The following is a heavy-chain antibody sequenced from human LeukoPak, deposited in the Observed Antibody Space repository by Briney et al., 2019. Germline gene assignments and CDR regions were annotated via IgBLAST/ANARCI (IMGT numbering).Heavy chain of an antibody. J-gene: IGHJ4*02. Sequence: SETLSLTSTVSGGSISSSSYYWGWIRQPPGKGLEWIGSIYYSGSTYYNPSLKSRVTISVDTSKNQFSLKLSSVTAADTAVYYCARSITMIVVVTPYYFDYWGQGTLVTVSS. D-gene: IGHD3-22*01. CDR1: GGSISSSSYY. CDR3: ARSITMIVVVTPYYFDY. CDR2: IYYSGST. V-gene: IGHV4-39*01.